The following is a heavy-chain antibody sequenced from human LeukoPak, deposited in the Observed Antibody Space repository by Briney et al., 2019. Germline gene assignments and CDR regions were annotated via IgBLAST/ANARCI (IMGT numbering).Heavy chain of an antibody. CDR2: ISYDGNNK. Sequence: GGSLRLSCAASGFALNNYAIHWVRQAPGKGLEWVAVISYDGNNKYYTDSVQGRFTISRDNSKNTLYLQMISLRAEDTAVYYCARGPEKSLRYYFHYWGQGTLVPVSS. CDR1: GFALNNYA. J-gene: IGHJ4*02. CDR3: ARGPEKSLRYYFHY. V-gene: IGHV3-30*04.